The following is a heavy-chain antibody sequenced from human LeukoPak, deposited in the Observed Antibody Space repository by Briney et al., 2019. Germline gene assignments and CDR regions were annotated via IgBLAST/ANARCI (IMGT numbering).Heavy chain of an antibody. J-gene: IGHJ4*02. CDR3: ARSQNYYGSGDY. CDR1: GGSVSNGNYY. D-gene: IGHD3-10*01. V-gene: IGHV4-61*03. CDR2: IYYSGNT. Sequence: SETLSLTCTVSGGSVSNGNYYWSWLRQPPGKALEWIGYIYYSGNTNYNPSLEGRVTISVDTSKNHFSVRLSSVTAADTAVYYCARSQNYYGSGDYWSQGTLITVSS.